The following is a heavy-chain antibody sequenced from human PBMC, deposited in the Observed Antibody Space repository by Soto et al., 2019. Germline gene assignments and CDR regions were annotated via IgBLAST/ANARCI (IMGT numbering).Heavy chain of an antibody. CDR3: ARDSDYYYAPSGYYVPKGLDP. Sequence: QVQLVQSGAEMRKPGSSVKVSCKASGVSFSGHAISWVRQAPGQGLEWMGGIIPIFNRAHYEPKFQARVTMTADTSTNTAYMELTYLTSEDTAVYYCARDSDYYYAPSGYYVPKGLDPWGQRTLVTVSS. J-gene: IGHJ5*02. V-gene: IGHV1-69*06. CDR2: IIPIFNRA. D-gene: IGHD3-22*01. CDR1: GVSFSGHA.